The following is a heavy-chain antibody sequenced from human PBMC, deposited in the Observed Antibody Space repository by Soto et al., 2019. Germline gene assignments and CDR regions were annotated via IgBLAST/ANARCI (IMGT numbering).Heavy chain of an antibody. CDR1: GYTFASYA. CDR2: ISAYNGNT. J-gene: IGHJ4*02. V-gene: IGHV1-18*01. D-gene: IGHD5-18*01. Sequence: QVQLAQSGAEVKKPGASVKVPCKASGYTFASYAFSWMRQAPGQGLQWMGMISAYNGNTNYADKLQGRATMTTKTSTSAAYMALRGLRSGDTAGYYCARDPPPTAYWCPGTLFTVSS. CDR3: ARDPPPTAY.